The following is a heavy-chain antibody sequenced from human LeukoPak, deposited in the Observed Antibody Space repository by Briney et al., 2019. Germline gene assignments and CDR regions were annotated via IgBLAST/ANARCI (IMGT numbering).Heavy chain of an antibody. D-gene: IGHD1-26*01. Sequence: QAGGSLRLSCAASGFTFSSYWMSWVRQAPGKGLEWVANIKQDGSEKYYVDSVKGRFTISRDNAKNSLYLQMNSLRAEDTAAYYCARDGASGSYVVVYWGQGTLVTVSS. J-gene: IGHJ4*02. CDR1: GFTFSSYW. V-gene: IGHV3-7*01. CDR2: IKQDGSEK. CDR3: ARDGASGSYVVVY.